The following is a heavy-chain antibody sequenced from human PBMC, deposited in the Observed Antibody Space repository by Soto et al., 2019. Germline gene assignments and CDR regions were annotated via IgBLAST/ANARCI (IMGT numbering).Heavy chain of an antibody. CDR2: TSADNGNT. J-gene: IGHJ4*02. D-gene: IGHD1-26*01. Sequence: QVQLVQSGAEVKKPGASVKVSCKASGYTFTSYSISWVRQAPGQGLEWMGWTSADNGNTKDAQKFKGRVTMTTDTSTSTAYMELRSLRSDDTAVYYCAREGGSYSSFDYWGQGTLVTVSP. CDR1: GYTFTSYS. V-gene: IGHV1-18*01. CDR3: AREGGSYSSFDY.